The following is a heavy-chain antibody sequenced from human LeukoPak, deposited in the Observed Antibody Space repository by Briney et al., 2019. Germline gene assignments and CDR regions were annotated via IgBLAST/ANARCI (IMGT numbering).Heavy chain of an antibody. Sequence: GESLRISCKASGYTFTSYWSGWVRQMPGKGPEWMGLIYPSDSDTRYSPSFQGQVTISAGKSISTAYLQWSSLKASDTAMYYCARGGSGWSFYSWGQGTLVTVSS. CDR3: ARGGSGWSFYS. V-gene: IGHV5-51*01. D-gene: IGHD6-19*01. CDR1: GYTFTSYW. CDR2: IYPSDSDT. J-gene: IGHJ5*01.